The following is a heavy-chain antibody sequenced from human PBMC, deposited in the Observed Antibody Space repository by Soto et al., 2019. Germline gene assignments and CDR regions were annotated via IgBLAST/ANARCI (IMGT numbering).Heavy chain of an antibody. Sequence: QVHLVESGGGVVQPGGSLRLSCAASGFNFRGFTMHWVRQAPDKGLEWLSFISYAGDYKNYADSVRGRISISRDNSKNTLFLQMNSLRPDDTAVYFCAREPWGYSGSAKHFDYWGQGSLVIVSS. CDR1: GFNFRGFT. J-gene: IGHJ4*02. CDR3: AREPWGYSGSAKHFDY. CDR2: ISYAGDYK. V-gene: IGHV3-30-3*01. D-gene: IGHD6-25*01.